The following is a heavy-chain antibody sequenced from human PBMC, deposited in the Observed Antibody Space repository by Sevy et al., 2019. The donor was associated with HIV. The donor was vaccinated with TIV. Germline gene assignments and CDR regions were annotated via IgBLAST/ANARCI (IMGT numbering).Heavy chain of an antibody. CDR2: INAGNGNT. V-gene: IGHV1-3*01. J-gene: IGHJ5*02. CDR1: GYTFTSYA. D-gene: IGHD4-17*01. Sequence: ASVKVSCKASGYTFTSYAMHWVRQAPGQRLEWMGWINAGNGNTKYSQKFQGRVTITRDTSASTAYMELSSLRSEDTAVYYCAREYDYGVNWFDPRGQGTLVTVSS. CDR3: AREYDYGVNWFDP.